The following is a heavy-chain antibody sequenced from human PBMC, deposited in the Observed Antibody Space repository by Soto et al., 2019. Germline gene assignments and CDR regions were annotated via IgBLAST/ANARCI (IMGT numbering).Heavy chain of an antibody. CDR3: AREGGWYYDSIGYYSAVGGFDY. CDR1: GGSISSGGYS. D-gene: IGHD3-22*01. J-gene: IGHJ4*02. CDR2: IYHSGST. Sequence: PSETLSLTCAVSGGSISSGGYSWSWVRQPPGKGLEWIGYIYHSGSTYYNPSLKSRVTISVDTSKNQFSLKLSSVTAADTAVYYCAREGGWYYDSIGYYSAVGGFDYWGQGTLVTVPQ. V-gene: IGHV4-30-2*01.